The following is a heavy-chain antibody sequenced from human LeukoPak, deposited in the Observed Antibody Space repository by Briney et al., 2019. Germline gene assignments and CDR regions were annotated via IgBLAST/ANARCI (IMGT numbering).Heavy chain of an antibody. Sequence: GGSLRLSCAASGFTFSTYAISWVRQAPGKGLEWVSALSGSGDGTYHAESVKGRFTMSRDNSKNMLYLQMNSLRAEDTAVYCCAKGGPQLYYDSSGYYFLDYWGQGTLVTVSS. CDR3: AKGGPQLYYDSSGYYFLDY. V-gene: IGHV3-23*01. J-gene: IGHJ4*02. D-gene: IGHD3-22*01. CDR2: LSGSGDGT. CDR1: GFTFSTYA.